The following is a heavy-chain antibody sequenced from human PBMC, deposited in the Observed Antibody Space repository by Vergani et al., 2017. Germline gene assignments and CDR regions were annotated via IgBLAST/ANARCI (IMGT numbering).Heavy chain of an antibody. J-gene: IGHJ6*02. CDR2: IYYSGSN. CDR1: GGPISSYY. Sequence: QVQLQESGPGLVKPSETLSLPCPVSGGPISSYYWSWIRQPPGKGLEWIGDIYYSGSNNYNPSLKSRVTISVDTSKNQFSLKLSSVTAADTAVYYCARSRGYSYGYPFYYYGMDVWGQGTTVTVSS. CDR3: ARSRGYSYGYPFYYYGMDV. V-gene: IGHV4-59*01. D-gene: IGHD5-18*01.